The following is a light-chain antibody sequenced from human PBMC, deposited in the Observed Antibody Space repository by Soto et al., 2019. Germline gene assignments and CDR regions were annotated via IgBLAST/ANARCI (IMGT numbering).Light chain of an antibody. Sequence: SYELTQPPSVSVAPGQTARITCAGDNSRGRNVYWHHQKPGQAPMLVIYNDNDRPSGIPERFSGSNSWNTATLTISRVEAGAEADYYCQMWAGSNGHPRVFGGGTKLTVL. J-gene: IGLJ3*02. CDR2: NDN. CDR1: NSRGRN. CDR3: QMWAGSNGHPRV. V-gene: IGLV3-21*02.